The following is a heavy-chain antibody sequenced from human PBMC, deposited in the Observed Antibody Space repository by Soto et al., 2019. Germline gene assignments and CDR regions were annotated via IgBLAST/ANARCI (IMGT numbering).Heavy chain of an antibody. CDR3: ARQIYDADTGPNFQYYFDS. Sequence: GESLKISCSGSGYSFNTYWIGWVRQMPGKGLEWMGIIYPGDFDTRYSPSFQGHVTMSVDKSINTAYLQWSSLETSDTAMYYCARQIYDADTGPNFQYYFDSWGQGTPVTVSS. J-gene: IGHJ4*02. V-gene: IGHV5-51*01. CDR1: GYSFNTYW. CDR2: IYPGDFDT. D-gene: IGHD5-18*01.